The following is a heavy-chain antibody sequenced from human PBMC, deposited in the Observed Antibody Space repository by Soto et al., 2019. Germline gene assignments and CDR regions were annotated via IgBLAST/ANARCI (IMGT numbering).Heavy chain of an antibody. D-gene: IGHD6-6*01. V-gene: IGHV4-31*03. J-gene: IGHJ5*02. CDR2: IYYSGST. CDR3: VLGPPSSSSSWFDP. CDR1: GGSISSGGYY. Sequence: SETLSLTCTVSGGSISSGGYYWSWIRQHPGKGLEWIGYIYYSGSTYYNPSLKSRVTISVDTSKNQFSLKLSSVTAADTAVYYCVLGPPSSSSSWFDPWGQGTLVTVSS.